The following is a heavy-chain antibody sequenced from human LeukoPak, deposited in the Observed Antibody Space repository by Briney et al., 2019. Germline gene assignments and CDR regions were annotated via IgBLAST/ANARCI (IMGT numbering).Heavy chain of an antibody. CDR2: INPSGGST. CDR3: ARESVFYYDSSGYLDY. CDR1: GYTFTSYY. Sequence: ASVKVSCKASGYTFTSYYMHWVRQAPGQGLEWMGIINPSGGSTSYAQKFQGRVTMTRDTSTSTVYMELSSLRSEDTAVYYCARESVFYYDSSGYLDYWGQGTLVTVSS. J-gene: IGHJ4*02. D-gene: IGHD3-22*01. V-gene: IGHV1-46*01.